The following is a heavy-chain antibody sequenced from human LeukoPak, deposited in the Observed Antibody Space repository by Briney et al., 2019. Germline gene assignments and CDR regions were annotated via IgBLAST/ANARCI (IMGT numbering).Heavy chain of an antibody. V-gene: IGHV4-34*01. D-gene: IGHD6-6*01. CDR1: GGSFSGYY. CDR2: ISHSGST. CDR3: ARGYSSSGLDY. Sequence: SETLSLTCAVYGGSFSGYYWSWIRQPPGKGLEWIGEISHSGSTNYNPSLKSRVTISVDTSKNQFSLKLSSVTAADTAVYYCARGYSSSGLDYWGQGTLVTVSS. J-gene: IGHJ4*02.